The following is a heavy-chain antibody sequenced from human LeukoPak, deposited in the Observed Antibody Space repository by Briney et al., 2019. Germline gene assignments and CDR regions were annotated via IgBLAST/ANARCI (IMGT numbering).Heavy chain of an antibody. V-gene: IGHV5-51*07. CDR2: IYPGDSDT. CDR1: GYSFTSYW. D-gene: IGHD2-2*01. CDR3: ARFYCSSTSCYYAYFDY. J-gene: IGHJ4*02. Sequence: GESLKISCKGSGYSFTSYWIGWVHQMPGKGLEWMGIIYPGDSDTRYSPSFQGQVTISADKSISTAYLQWSSLKASDTAMYYCARFYCSSTSCYYAYFDYWGQGTLVTVSS.